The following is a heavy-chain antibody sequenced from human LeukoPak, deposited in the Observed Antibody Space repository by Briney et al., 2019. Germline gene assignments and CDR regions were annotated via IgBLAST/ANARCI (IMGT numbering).Heavy chain of an antibody. J-gene: IGHJ4*02. CDR3: ARGGSYDSRGYYYS. CDR1: GYTFTGYY. D-gene: IGHD3-22*01. Sequence: ASVRVSCKASGYTFTGYYIHWVRQAPGQGLEWMGRINPYSGGTNYAQRFQGRVTMTRDTSISTAYMELSRLRSDDTAVYYCARGGSYDSRGYYYSWGQGTLVTVSS. V-gene: IGHV1-2*06. CDR2: INPYSGGT.